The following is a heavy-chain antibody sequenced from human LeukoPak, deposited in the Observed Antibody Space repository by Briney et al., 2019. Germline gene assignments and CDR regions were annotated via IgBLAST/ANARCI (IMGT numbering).Heavy chain of an antibody. V-gene: IGHV3-33*01. J-gene: IGHJ4*02. CDR3: ARDPDCSSTSCYAFDY. CDR1: GFTFSSYG. CDR2: IWYDGSNK. D-gene: IGHD2-2*01. Sequence: GGSLRLSCAASGFTFSSYGMHWVRQAPGKGLEWVAVIWYDGSNKYYADSVKGRFTISRDNSKNTLYLQMNSLRAEDTAVYYCARDPDCSSTSCYAFDYWGQGTLVTASS.